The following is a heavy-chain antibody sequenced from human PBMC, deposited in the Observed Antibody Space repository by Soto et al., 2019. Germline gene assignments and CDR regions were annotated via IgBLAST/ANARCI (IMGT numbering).Heavy chain of an antibody. CDR3: EREEVVEMATNYYYYYGTDV. CDR2: ISSSSSYT. V-gene: IGHV3-11*06. CDR1: GFTFSDYY. D-gene: IGHD2-15*01. J-gene: IGHJ6*02. Sequence: GGSLRLSCAASGFTFSDYYMSWIRQAPGKGLEWVSYISSSSSYTNYADSVKGRFTISRDKAKNSLYLQMNSLRAEDTAVYYCEREEVVEMATNYYYYYGTDVWGQGTTVTISS.